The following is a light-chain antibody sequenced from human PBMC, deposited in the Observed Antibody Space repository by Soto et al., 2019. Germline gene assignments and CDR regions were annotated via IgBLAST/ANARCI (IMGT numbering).Light chain of an antibody. CDR2: GAS. CDR1: QSVSSSY. Sequence: EIVLTQSPGTLFLSPGERATLSCRASQSVSSSYLAWYQQKPGQAPRLLIYGASSRATGIPDRFSGSGSGTDFTLTISRLEPEDFAVYYCQQYGSSPTFDQGTKVEIK. J-gene: IGKJ1*01. CDR3: QQYGSSPT. V-gene: IGKV3-20*01.